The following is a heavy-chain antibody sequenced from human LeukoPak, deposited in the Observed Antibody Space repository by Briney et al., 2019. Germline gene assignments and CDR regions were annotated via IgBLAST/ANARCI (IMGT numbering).Heavy chain of an antibody. V-gene: IGHV4-38-2*02. CDR3: ARGGMGFDY. CDR1: GYSISSGYY. CDR2: IYHSGST. Sequence: PSETLSLTCTVSGYSISSGYYWGWIRQPPGKGLEWIGSIYHSGSTYYNPSLKSRVTISVDTSKNQFSLKLSSVTAADTAVYYCARGGMGFDYWGQGTLVTVSS. D-gene: IGHD3-16*01. J-gene: IGHJ4*02.